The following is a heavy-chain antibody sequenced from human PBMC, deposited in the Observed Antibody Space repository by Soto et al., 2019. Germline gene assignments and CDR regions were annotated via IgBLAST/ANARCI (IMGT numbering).Heavy chain of an antibody. CDR1: GGSISTSY. D-gene: IGHD3-3*01. Sequence: QVQLQESGPGLVKPSETLSLTCTVSGGSISTSYWSWIRQPPGKGLEWLGYVYYIGSTKYNPSLKNRVNISVDTAQNQFSLKLESVSAADTALYYCARDASGLEFWDGPWYFDSWGQGTLVTVSS. CDR2: VYYIGST. V-gene: IGHV4-59*01. CDR3: ARDASGLEFWDGPWYFDS. J-gene: IGHJ4*02.